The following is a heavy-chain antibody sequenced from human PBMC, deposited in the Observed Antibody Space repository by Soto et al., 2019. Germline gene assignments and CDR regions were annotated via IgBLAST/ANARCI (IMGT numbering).Heavy chain of an antibody. V-gene: IGHV3-15*07. Sequence: GRSLRLSCTASGFTFSNAWMNWVRQAPGKGLEWVGRIKSKTNGGTADYAAPVKGRFTISRDDSKDTLYLQVNSLKTEDTTVYYCTIDIPXGSPLIDYWXQGT. CDR3: TIDIPXGSPLIDY. CDR2: IKSKTNGGTA. D-gene: IGHD1-26*01. J-gene: IGHJ4*02. CDR1: GFTFSNAW.